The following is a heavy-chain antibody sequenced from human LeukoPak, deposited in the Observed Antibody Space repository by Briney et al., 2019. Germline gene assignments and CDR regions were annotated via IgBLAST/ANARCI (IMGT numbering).Heavy chain of an antibody. J-gene: IGHJ4*02. CDR1: GYTFTSYY. CDR3: ARGDYYDSSGYSHTDY. Sequence: ASVKVSCKASGYTFTSYYIHWVRQAPGQGLEWMGIINPSAGGTSYAQKFQGRVTMTRDTSTNTVYMELSSLRSEDTAVYYCARGDYYDSSGYSHTDYWGQGTLVTVSS. CDR2: INPSAGGT. D-gene: IGHD3-22*01. V-gene: IGHV1-46*01.